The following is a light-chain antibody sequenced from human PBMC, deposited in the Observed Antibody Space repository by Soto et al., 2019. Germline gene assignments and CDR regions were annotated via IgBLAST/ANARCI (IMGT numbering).Light chain of an antibody. J-gene: IGKJ3*01. CDR2: GAS. Sequence: EIVLTQSPGTLSLSPGERATLSCRASQSVSSSYLVWYQQKPGQAPRLLIYGASSRATGIPDRFSGSGSGTDFTLTISRLEPEDFAVYYCQQYGSSFSFTFGPGTKVDIK. CDR3: QQYGSSFSFT. V-gene: IGKV3-20*01. CDR1: QSVSSSY.